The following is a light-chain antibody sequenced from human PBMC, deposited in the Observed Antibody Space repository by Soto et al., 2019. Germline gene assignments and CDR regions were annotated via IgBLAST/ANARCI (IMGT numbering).Light chain of an antibody. CDR2: DVT. V-gene: IGLV2-11*01. CDR1: SRDVGRYEY. J-gene: IGLJ1*01. Sequence: QSVLTQPRSVSGSPGQSVTISGTGTSRDVGRYEYVSWYQQHPGKAPKLIIYDVTERPAGVPDRFSGSKSGNTASLTISGLQAEDEADYSCCSFAGSYTYVFGGGTKVTVL. CDR3: CSFAGSYTYV.